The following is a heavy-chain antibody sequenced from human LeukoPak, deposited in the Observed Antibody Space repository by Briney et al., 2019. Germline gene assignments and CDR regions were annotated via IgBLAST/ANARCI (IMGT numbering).Heavy chain of an antibody. J-gene: IGHJ6*04. CDR2: IKEDGSVQ. CDR3: VGQLLRAV. D-gene: IGHD2-2*01. CDR1: GFPFSGYW. V-gene: IGHV3-7*01. Sequence: GGSLRLSCTASGFPFSGYWISWVRQAPGKGPEWVANIKEDGSVQDYADSVKGRFTISRDNAKNSLYLQMNSLRVDDTAVYYCVGQLLRAVWGKGTTVTVSS.